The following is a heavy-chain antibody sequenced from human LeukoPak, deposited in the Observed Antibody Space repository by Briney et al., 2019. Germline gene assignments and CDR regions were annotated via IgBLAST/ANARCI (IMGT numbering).Heavy chain of an antibody. J-gene: IGHJ3*02. V-gene: IGHV3-30-3*01. CDR2: ISYDGSNK. Sequence: PGGSLRLSCAASGFTFSSYAMHWVRQAPGKGLEWVAVISYDGSNKYYADSVEGRFTISRDNSKNTLYLQMNSLRAEDTAVYYCAREVLMITFGGVIVIYAFDIWGQGTMVTVSS. D-gene: IGHD3-16*02. CDR1: GFTFSSYA. CDR3: AREVLMITFGGVIVIYAFDI.